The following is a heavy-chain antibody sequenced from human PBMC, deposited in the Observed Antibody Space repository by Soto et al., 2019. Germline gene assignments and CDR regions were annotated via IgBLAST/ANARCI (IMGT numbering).Heavy chain of an antibody. J-gene: IGHJ5*02. CDR1: GYTFTGYY. D-gene: IGHD3-16*01. CDR2: INPNSGGT. CDR3: ARDLFPMIFSGFDP. Sequence: QVQLVQSGAEVKKPGASVKVSCKASGYTFTGYYMHWVRQAPGQGLEWMGWINPNSGGTNYAQKFQGWVTMTRDTYISTAYMELSRLRSDDTAVYYCARDLFPMIFSGFDPWGQGTLVTVSS. V-gene: IGHV1-2*04.